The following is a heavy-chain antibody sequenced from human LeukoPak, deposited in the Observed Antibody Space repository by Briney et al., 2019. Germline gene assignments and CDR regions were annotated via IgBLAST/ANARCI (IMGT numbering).Heavy chain of an antibody. CDR3: ARGVTSWPQGPYHFDY. D-gene: IGHD2-2*01. J-gene: IGHJ4*02. Sequence: PGGSLRLSCAVSGFTISDYAMHWVRQAPGKGLEWVASIQSNGNEKYSSDSLKGRFTISRDNSKNTLYLQMNTVRPEDTAVFYCARGVTSWPQGPYHFDYWGQGILITVSS. CDR1: GFTISDYA. CDR2: IQSNGNEK. V-gene: IGHV3-30*02.